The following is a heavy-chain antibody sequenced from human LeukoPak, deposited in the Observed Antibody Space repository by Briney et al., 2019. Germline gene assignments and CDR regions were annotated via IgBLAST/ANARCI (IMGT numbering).Heavy chain of an antibody. Sequence: GGSLRLSCAVSGFTFSSHAMNWVRQAPGKGLEWVSTTSASGESTYYADSVKGRFTISRDNSKNTLYLQMNSLRAEDTALYSCAKAPGGAYGFFDYWGQGALVIVSS. CDR3: AKAPGGAYGFFDY. V-gene: IGHV3-23*01. J-gene: IGHJ4*02. CDR1: GFTFSSHA. CDR2: TSASGEST. D-gene: IGHD4-17*01.